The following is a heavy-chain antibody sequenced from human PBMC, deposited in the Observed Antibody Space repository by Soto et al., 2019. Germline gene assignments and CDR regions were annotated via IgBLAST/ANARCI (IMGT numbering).Heavy chain of an antibody. Sequence: GVSLWLSCAASGFTFSSYWMHGCRQAPGKELVWVSRINSDGSSTSYADSVKGRFTISRDNAKNTLYLQMNSLRAEDTAVYYCARDPSARTGGPRYDSSGRNWFDPWGQGT. J-gene: IGHJ5*02. CDR2: INSDGSST. D-gene: IGHD3-22*01. V-gene: IGHV3-74*01. CDR1: GFTFSSYW. CDR3: ARDPSARTGGPRYDSSGRNWFDP.